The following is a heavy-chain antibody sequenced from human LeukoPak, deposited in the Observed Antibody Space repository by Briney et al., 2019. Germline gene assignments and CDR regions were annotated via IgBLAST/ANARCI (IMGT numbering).Heavy chain of an antibody. Sequence: GSLRLSCAASGFTFSSYSMNWVRQAPGQRLEWVSYISSSSSTIYYADSVKGQFTISRDNAKNSLYLQMNSLRDEDTAVYYCARDRSGVSILYYFDYWGQGTLVTVSS. V-gene: IGHV3-48*02. D-gene: IGHD3-10*01. CDR3: ARDRSGVSILYYFDY. CDR2: ISSSSSTI. CDR1: GFTFSSYS. J-gene: IGHJ4*02.